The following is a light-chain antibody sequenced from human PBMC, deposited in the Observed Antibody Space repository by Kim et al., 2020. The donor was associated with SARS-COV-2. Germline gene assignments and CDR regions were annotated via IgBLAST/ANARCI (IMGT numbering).Light chain of an antibody. CDR1: QSISSY. J-gene: IGKJ2*01. CDR2: AAS. V-gene: IGKV1-39*01. CDR3: QQSYTTPYT. Sequence: DIQMTQSPSSLSASVGDRVTITCRASQSISSYLNWYQQKPGKALKFLIYAASTLQSGVPSRFSGSGSGTDFTLTISSLQPEDFATYYCQQSYTTPYTFGQGTKLEI.